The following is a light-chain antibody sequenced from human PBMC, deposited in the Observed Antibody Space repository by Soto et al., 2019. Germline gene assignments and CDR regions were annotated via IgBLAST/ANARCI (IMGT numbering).Light chain of an antibody. Sequence: TQSPATLSASLGDRVTITCRASQSISGYLNWYQQKPGKAPKLLIYAASSLQSGVPSRFSGSGSGTDFTLTISSLQPEDSSTYYCQQSFTTTWTFGQGTKVDIK. J-gene: IGKJ1*01. V-gene: IGKV1-39*01. CDR1: QSISGY. CDR3: QQSFTTTWT. CDR2: AAS.